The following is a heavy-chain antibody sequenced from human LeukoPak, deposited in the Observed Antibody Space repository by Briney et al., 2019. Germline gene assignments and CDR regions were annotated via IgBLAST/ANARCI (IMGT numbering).Heavy chain of an antibody. CDR2: LNGGGGNT. J-gene: IGHJ4*02. Sequence: GGSLRLSCATSGFTFGSYAMSWVRQAPGKGLEWVSGLNGGGGNTYYADSVKGRFTISRDNSKNTLYLQMNSLRAEDTAVYYCAKVHRSRYFDPQTPGGGLDYWGQGTLVTVSS. D-gene: IGHD3-9*01. CDR1: GFTFGSYA. V-gene: IGHV3-23*01. CDR3: AKVHRSRYFDPQTPGGGLDY.